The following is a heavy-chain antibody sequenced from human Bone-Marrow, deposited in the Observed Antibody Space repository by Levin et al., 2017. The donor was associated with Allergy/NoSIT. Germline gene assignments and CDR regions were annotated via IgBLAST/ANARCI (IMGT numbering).Heavy chain of an antibody. CDR1: GGSFSGYY. CDR3: ARGWNKKKMATIKFDY. V-gene: IGHV4-34*01. J-gene: IGHJ4*02. Sequence: SETLSLTCAVYGGSFSGYYWSWIRQPPGKGLEWIGEINHSGSTNYNPSLKSRVTISVDTSKNQFSLKLSSVTAADTAVYYCARGWNKKKMATIKFDYWGQGTLVTVSS. CDR2: INHSGST. D-gene: IGHD5-24*01.